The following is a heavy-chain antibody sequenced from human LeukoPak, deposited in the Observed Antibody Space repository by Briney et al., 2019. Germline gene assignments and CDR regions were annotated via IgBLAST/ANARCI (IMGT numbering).Heavy chain of an antibody. J-gene: IGHJ3*02. CDR1: GFTFSSYA. Sequence: GGSLRLSCAASGFTFSSYAMSWVRQAPGKGLEWVSAISGSGGSTYYADSVKGRFTISRDNSKNTLYLQMNSLRAEDTAVYYCAKDRITMVRGAVGAFDIWGQGTMVTVSS. CDR3: AKDRITMVRGAVGAFDI. CDR2: ISGSGGST. V-gene: IGHV3-23*01. D-gene: IGHD3-10*01.